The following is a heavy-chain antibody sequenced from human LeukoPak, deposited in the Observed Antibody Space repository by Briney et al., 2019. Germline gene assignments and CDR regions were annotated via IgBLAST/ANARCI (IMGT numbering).Heavy chain of an antibody. V-gene: IGHV3-9*01. Sequence: PGRSLRLSCAGSGFIFNNYAMHWVRQPPGKGLEWVSGISWNSGSIGYADSVKGRFTISRDNAKNSLYLQMNSLRAEDTALYYCAKDRGTRLRFLEWLPLDYWGQGTLVTVSS. CDR3: AKDRGTRLRFLEWLPLDY. J-gene: IGHJ4*02. D-gene: IGHD3-3*01. CDR1: GFIFNNYA. CDR2: ISWNSGSI.